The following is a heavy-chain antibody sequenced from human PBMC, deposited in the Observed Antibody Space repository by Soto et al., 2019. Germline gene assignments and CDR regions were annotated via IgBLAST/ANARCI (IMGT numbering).Heavy chain of an antibody. J-gene: IGHJ4*02. CDR2: TSYSGNT. CDR1: GGSVSTYQ. D-gene: IGHD1-1*01. CDR3: AGDGMGPFHY. V-gene: IGHV4-59*02. Sequence: QVQLQESGPGLLKPSETLSLTCTISGGSVSTYQWHWIRQPPGKELEWIGLTSYSGNTNYDPSLTSRVAMAVDTFKIQFSRTLSSVTAADTAVYYCAGDGMGPFHYWGQGTLVTVSS.